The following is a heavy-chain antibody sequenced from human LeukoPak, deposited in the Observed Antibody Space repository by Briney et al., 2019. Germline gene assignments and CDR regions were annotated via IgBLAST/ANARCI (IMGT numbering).Heavy chain of an antibody. CDR2: ISYDGSNK. CDR1: GFTFSSYG. CDR3: ARDPGMVAPFDY. J-gene: IGHJ4*02. V-gene: IGHV3-30*03. Sequence: PGGSLRLSCAASGFTFSSYGMHWVRQAPGKGLEWVAVISYDGSNKYYADSVKGRFTISRDNAKNSLYLQMNSLRAEDTAVYYCARDPGMVAPFDYWGQGTLVTVSS. D-gene: IGHD1-26*01.